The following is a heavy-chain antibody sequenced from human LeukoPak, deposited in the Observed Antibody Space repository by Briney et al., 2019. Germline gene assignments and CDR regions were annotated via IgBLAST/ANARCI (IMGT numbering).Heavy chain of an antibody. V-gene: IGHV3-9*01. Sequence: GGSLRLSCAASGFTFSSYSMNWVRQAPGKGLEWVSGISWNSGSIGYADSVKGRFTISRDNAKNSLYLQMNSLRAEDTALYYCAKGRLMTTVTSYDYWGQGTLVTVSS. CDR3: AKGRLMTTVTSYDY. J-gene: IGHJ4*02. CDR2: ISWNSGSI. CDR1: GFTFSSYS. D-gene: IGHD4-17*01.